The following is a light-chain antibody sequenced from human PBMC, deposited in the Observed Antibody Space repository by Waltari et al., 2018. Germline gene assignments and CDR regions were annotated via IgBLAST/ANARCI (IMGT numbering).Light chain of an antibody. V-gene: IGKV3-20*01. J-gene: IGKJ1*01. CDR3: QQDATSPRT. Sequence: EIVLTQSPGTLSLSPGERATLSCRASQSVDSQHLAWYQQKPGQAPRLLIHGASTRATVVPDRFSGSGSGTDFTLTISILEPEDLAVYYCQQDATSPRTFGQGTKVELK. CDR1: QSVDSQH. CDR2: GAS.